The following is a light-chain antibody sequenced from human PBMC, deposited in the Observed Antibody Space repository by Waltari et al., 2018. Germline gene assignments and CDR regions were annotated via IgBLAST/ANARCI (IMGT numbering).Light chain of an antibody. CDR1: LSILHSSENTKQ. CDR2: GAS. J-gene: IGKJ3*01. CDR3: QQYYSTPFT. V-gene: IGKV4-1*01. Sequence: DIVMTQSPDSLSVSLGERATINCKSSLSILHSSENTKQLGWYPQKSGQSPKLLIYGASTRESWVPDRFSGSGSGTDFTLTISSLQTEDVAVYYCQQYYSTPFTFGPGTKVDIK.